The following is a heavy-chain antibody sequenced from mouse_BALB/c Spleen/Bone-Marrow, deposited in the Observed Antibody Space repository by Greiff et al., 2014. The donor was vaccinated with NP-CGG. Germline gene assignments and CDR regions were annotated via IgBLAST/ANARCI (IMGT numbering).Heavy chain of an antibody. J-gene: IGHJ2*01. CDR2: IDPANGNS. V-gene: IGHV14-3*02. CDR1: GFNIKDTY. D-gene: IGHD1-1*01. CDR3: AFITTVVEYYFDY. Sequence: VQLQQSGAELVKPGASVKLSCTASGFNIKDTYMHWVKQRPEQGLEWIGMIDPANGNSKYDQKFQGKATITADTSSNTAYLQLSSLTSEDTAVYYCAFITTVVEYYFDYWGQGTTLTVSS.